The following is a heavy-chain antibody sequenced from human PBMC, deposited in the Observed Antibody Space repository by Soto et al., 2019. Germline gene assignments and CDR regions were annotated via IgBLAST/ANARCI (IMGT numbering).Heavy chain of an antibody. CDR2: TRNKGNSYTT. CDR3: ARGAGKRQKSGGYYYGLDV. J-gene: IGHJ6*02. D-gene: IGHD6-19*01. Sequence: EVQLVESGGGLVQPGGSLRLSCAASGFSLSDHYMDWVRQAPGKGLEWVGRTRNKGNSYTTEYAASVKGRFTISRDDLKKSLYLQMNSLKTEDTAVYYCARGAGKRQKSGGYYYGLDVWGLGTTVTVSS. V-gene: IGHV3-72*01. CDR1: GFSLSDHY.